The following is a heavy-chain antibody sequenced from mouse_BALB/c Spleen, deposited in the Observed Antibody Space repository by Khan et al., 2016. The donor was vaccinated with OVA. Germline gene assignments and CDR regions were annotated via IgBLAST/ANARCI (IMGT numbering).Heavy chain of an antibody. CDR1: GYSITSEYA. D-gene: IGHD2-4*01. CDR2: INYSGNT. Sequence: EVKLLESGPGLVKPSQSLSLTCTVTGYSITSEYAWNWIRQFPGNKLEWMGYINYSGNTRFNPSLKSRTFITRDTSKNQFFLQLNSVTTEDTATYYGARKDYYDYDPFPYWGQGTLVTGAA. CDR3: ARKDYYDYDPFPY. V-gene: IGHV3-2*02. J-gene: IGHJ3*01.